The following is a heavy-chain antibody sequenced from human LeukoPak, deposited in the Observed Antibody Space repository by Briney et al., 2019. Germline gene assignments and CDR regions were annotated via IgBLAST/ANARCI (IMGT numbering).Heavy chain of an antibody. CDR2: IYPGDSDT. J-gene: IGHJ4*02. Sequence: GESLKISCKGSGYSFTSYWIGWVRQMPGKGLDWMPIIYPGDSDTRPSPSFQGQVTISADKSLSTAYLQWSSLKASDTAMYYCARPPKPAAIENFDYWGQGTLVTVSS. D-gene: IGHD2-2*02. V-gene: IGHV5-51*01. CDR1: GYSFTSYW. CDR3: ARPPKPAAIENFDY.